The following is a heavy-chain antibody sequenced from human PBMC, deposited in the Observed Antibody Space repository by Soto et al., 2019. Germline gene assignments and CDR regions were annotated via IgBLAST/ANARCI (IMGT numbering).Heavy chain of an antibody. CDR2: IYYSGST. Sequence: SETLSLTCTVSGGSISSYYWSWIRQPPGKGLEWIGYIYYSGSTNYNPSLKSRVTISVDTSKNQFSLKLSSVTAADTAVYYCAIVRVVDSPLDHWGQGTLVTVSS. CDR3: AIVRVVDSPLDH. V-gene: IGHV4-59*01. D-gene: IGHD2-15*01. J-gene: IGHJ4*02. CDR1: GGSISSYY.